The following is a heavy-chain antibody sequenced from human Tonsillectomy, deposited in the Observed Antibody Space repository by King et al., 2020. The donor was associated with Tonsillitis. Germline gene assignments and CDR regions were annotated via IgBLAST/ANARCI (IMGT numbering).Heavy chain of an antibody. CDR1: GGSISSRSYY. V-gene: IGHV4-39*02. J-gene: IGHJ3*02. Sequence: QLQESGPGLVKPSETLSLTCSVSGGSISSRSYYWGWIRQPPGKGLEWIGSVYYSGSSYYHPSLKSRVTISVDTSKNHFSLKLRSVTAADTAVYYCARNDYYDSSAFDIWGQGKMVTVSS. D-gene: IGHD3-22*01. CDR3: ARNDYYDSSAFDI. CDR2: VYYSGSS.